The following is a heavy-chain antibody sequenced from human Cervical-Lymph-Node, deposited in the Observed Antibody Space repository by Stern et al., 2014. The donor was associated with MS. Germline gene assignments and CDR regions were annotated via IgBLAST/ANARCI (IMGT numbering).Heavy chain of an antibody. CDR1: GYIFIAYY. Sequence: VQLVQSDAEVTKPGASVKVSCRPSGYIFIAYYIHWVRQAPGQGLAWMGWINPNNGDTNYAQNFQGRVTMTRDTSLKTVYMEFSKLRSDDTALYFCARDRASAWYALDFWGQGTLVTVSS. D-gene: IGHD6-19*01. CDR2: INPNNGDT. CDR3: ARDRASAWYALDF. J-gene: IGHJ4*02. V-gene: IGHV1-2*02.